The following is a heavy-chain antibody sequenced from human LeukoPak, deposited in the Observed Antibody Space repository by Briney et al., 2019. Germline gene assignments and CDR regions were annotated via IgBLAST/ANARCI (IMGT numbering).Heavy chain of an antibody. CDR2: INAGNGNT. V-gene: IGHV1-3*03. J-gene: IGHJ4*02. CDR3: ARAGRYYDSSGYLPY. CDR1: GYTFTSYA. Sequence: RASVKVSCKASGYTFTSYAMHWVRQAPGQRLEWMGWINAGNGNTKYSQEFQGGVTITRDTSASTAYMELSSLRSEDMAVYYCARAGRYYDSSGYLPYWGQGTLVTVSS. D-gene: IGHD3-22*01.